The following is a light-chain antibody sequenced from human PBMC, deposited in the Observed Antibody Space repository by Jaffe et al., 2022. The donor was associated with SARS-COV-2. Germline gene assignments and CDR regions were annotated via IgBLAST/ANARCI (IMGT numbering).Light chain of an antibody. CDR3: QQYDNWPPWT. CDR2: GAS. J-gene: IGKJ1*01. V-gene: IGKV3-15*01. Sequence: EVVMTQSPATLSVSPGERATLYCRASQSVSSKVAWYQQKPGQAPRLLIYGASTRATGIPVRFSGSGSGTEFTLTISSLQSEDFAFYYCQQYDNWPPWTFGQGTKVDVK. CDR1: QSVSSK.